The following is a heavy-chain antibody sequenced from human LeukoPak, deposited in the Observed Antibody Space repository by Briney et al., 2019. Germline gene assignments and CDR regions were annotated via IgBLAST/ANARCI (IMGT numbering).Heavy chain of an antibody. CDR3: AGRGVYGRDDAFDI. D-gene: IGHD5/OR15-5a*01. V-gene: IGHV4-61*05. Sequence: PSETLSLTCTVSGGSISSSSYYWGWIRQPPGKGLEWIGYIYYSGSTNYNPSLKSRVTISVDTSKNQFSLKLSSVTAADTAVYYCAGRGVYGRDDAFDIWGQGTMVTVSS. J-gene: IGHJ3*02. CDR2: IYYSGST. CDR1: GGSISSSSYY.